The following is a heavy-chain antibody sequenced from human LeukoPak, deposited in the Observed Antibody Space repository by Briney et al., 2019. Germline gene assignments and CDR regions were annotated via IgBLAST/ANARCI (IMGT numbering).Heavy chain of an antibody. CDR2: IYYSGST. CDR3: ARSDGSSPDY. CDR1: GGSISSYY. V-gene: IGHV4-59*08. J-gene: IGHJ4*02. Sequence: SETLSLTCTVSGGSISSYYWSWIRQPPGKGLEWIGYIYYSGSTNYNPSLKSRVTISVDTSKNQFSLKLSAVTAADTAVYYCARSDGSSPDYWGQGTLVTVSS. D-gene: IGHD6-13*01.